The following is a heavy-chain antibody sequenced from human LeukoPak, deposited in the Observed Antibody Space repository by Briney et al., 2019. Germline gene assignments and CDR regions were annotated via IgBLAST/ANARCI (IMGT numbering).Heavy chain of an antibody. V-gene: IGHV4-34*09. CDR3: ASGDNDPLFDY. CDR2: INHSGST. J-gene: IGHJ4*02. Sequence: SETLSLTCAVYGGSLSGYYWSWIRQPPGKGLEWIGEINHSGSTNYNPSLKSRVTISLVTSKNQFSLKLSSVTAADTAIYYCASGDNDPLFDYWGQGTLVTVSS. D-gene: IGHD1-1*01. CDR1: GGSLSGYY.